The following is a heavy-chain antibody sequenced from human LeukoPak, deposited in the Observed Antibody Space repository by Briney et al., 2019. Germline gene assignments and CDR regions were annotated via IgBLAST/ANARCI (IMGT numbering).Heavy chain of an antibody. CDR1: GFTFSSYA. V-gene: IGHV3-30*04. J-gene: IGHJ4*02. Sequence: PGGSLRLSCAASGFTFSSYAMHWVRQAPGKGLEWVAVISYDGSNKYYADSVKGRFTISRDNSKNTLYLQTNSLRAEDTAVYYCARRRGYSYGHFDYWGQGTLVTVSS. CDR2: ISYDGSNK. CDR3: ARRRGYSYGHFDY. D-gene: IGHD5-18*01.